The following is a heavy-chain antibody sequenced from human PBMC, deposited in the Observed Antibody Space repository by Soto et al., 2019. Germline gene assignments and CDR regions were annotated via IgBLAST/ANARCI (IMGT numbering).Heavy chain of an antibody. Sequence: SLRLSCAASGFTFSSYGMHWVRQAPGKGLEWVAVIWYDGSNKYYADSVKGRFTISRDNSKNTLYLQMNSLRAEDTAVYYCARGSYCTNGVCPGYYYYGMDVWGQGTTVTVSS. CDR2: IWYDGSNK. V-gene: IGHV3-33*01. D-gene: IGHD2-8*01. CDR1: GFTFSSYG. CDR3: ARGSYCTNGVCPGYYYYGMDV. J-gene: IGHJ6*02.